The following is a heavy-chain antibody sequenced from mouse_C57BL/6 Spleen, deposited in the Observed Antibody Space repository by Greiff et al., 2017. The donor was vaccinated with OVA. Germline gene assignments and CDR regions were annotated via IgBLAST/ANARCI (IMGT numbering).Heavy chain of an antibody. CDR3: ARETPWFAY. CDR2: IYPGDGDT. CDR1: GYAFSSSW. J-gene: IGHJ3*01. Sequence: QVQLQQSGPELVKPGASVKISCKASGYAFSSSWMNWVKQRPGKGLEWIGRIYPGDGDTNYNGKFKGKATLTADKSSSTAYMQLSSLTSEDSAVYFCARETPWFAYWGQGTLVTVSA. V-gene: IGHV1-82*01.